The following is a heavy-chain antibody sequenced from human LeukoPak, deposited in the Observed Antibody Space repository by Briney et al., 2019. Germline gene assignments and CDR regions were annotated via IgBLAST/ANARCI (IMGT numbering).Heavy chain of an antibody. CDR1: GFTFSSYG. J-gene: IGHJ3*01. CDR3: SREGGGYYAAFDV. CDR2: IWYDGSNK. Sequence: GGSLRLSCAASGFTFSSYGMHWVRQAPGKGLEWVAGIWYDGSNKYYADSVKGRFTISRDNSKNTLYLQMNSLRAEDTAVYYCSREGGGYYAAFDVWGQGTMVTVSS. V-gene: IGHV3-33*01. D-gene: IGHD3-10*01.